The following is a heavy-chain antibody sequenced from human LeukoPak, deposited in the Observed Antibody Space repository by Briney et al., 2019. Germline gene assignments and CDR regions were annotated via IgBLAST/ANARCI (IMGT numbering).Heavy chain of an antibody. CDR1: GGTFSSYA. D-gene: IGHD7-27*01. J-gene: IGHJ4*02. CDR2: IIPIFGTA. CDR3: AVTWPLGYYYFDY. Sequence: SVKVSCKASGGTFSSYAIRWLRQAPGQGLEWMGRIIPIFGTANYAQKFQGRVTITTDESTSTAYMELSSLRSEDTAVYYCAVTWPLGYYYFDYWGQGTPVTVSS. V-gene: IGHV1-69*05.